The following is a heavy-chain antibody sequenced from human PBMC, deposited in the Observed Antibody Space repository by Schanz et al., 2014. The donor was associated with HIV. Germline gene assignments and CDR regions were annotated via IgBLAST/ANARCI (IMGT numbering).Heavy chain of an antibody. CDR1: GFTFSSYA. J-gene: IGHJ4*02. V-gene: IGHV3-23*04. Sequence: VQLVESGGGVVQPGGSMRLSCAASGFTFSSYAMSWVRQAPGKGLEWVSTISGSGGTPYYADSVKGRFTISRDNSKXXLXXXMXXXRAEDTAVYYCAKGLTIWLQPPFDYWGQGTLVTVSS. CDR2: ISGSGGTP. D-gene: IGHD5-12*01. CDR3: AKGLTIWLQPPFDY.